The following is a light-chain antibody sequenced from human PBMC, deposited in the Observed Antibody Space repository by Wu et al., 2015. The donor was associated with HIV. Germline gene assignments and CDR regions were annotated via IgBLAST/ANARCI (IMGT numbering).Light chain of an antibody. Sequence: EIVMTQSPATLSVSPGERTTLSCRASQSIGSNLAWYQQKPGQAPRLLIYGASTRATGVPARFSASGSGAEYTLTISSLQPEDFALYYCQQYDNWPPWTFGQGTKVEIK. CDR2: GAS. CDR1: QSIGSN. CDR3: QQYDNWPPWT. J-gene: IGKJ1*01. V-gene: IGKV3-15*01.